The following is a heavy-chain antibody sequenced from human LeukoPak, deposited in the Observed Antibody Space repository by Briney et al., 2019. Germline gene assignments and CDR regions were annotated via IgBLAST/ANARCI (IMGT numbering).Heavy chain of an antibody. V-gene: IGHV4-59*04. Sequence: ASETLSLTCTVSGGSISSYYWSWIRQAPGKGLEWIGYIYYSGNTYYNASLKSQVSISIDTSKNQFSLRLTSVTAADTAVYYCARQTGSGLFILPGGQGTLVTVSS. CDR1: GGSISSYY. J-gene: IGHJ4*02. CDR2: IYYSGNT. D-gene: IGHD3/OR15-3a*01. CDR3: ARQTGSGLFILP.